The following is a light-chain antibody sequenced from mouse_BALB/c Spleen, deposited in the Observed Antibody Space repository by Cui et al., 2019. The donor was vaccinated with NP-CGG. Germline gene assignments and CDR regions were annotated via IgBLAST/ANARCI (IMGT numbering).Light chain of an antibody. Sequence: QAFVTHESALTTSPGETVTLTCRSSTGAVITSNYANWVQEKPDHLFTGLIGGTNNRAPGVPARFSGSLIGDKAALTITGAQTEDEAIYFCALWYSNHWVFGGGTKLTVL. CDR2: GTN. V-gene: IGLV1*01. CDR3: ALWYSNHWV. CDR1: TGAVITSNY. J-gene: IGLJ1*01.